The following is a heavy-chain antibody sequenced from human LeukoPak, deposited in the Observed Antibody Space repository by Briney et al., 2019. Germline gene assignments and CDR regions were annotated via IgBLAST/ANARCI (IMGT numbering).Heavy chain of an antibody. CDR1: GFTFSSYG. CDR2: IRYDGSNK. CDR3: ARDPYSGNYGAYYYYYMDV. Sequence: GGSLRLSCAASGFTFSSYGMHWVRQAPGKGLEWVAYIRYDGSNKYYADSVKGRFTISRDNAKNSLFLQMDSLGPEDTAMYFCARDPYSGNYGAYYYYYMDVWGKGTTVTISS. D-gene: IGHD1-26*01. V-gene: IGHV3-30*02. J-gene: IGHJ6*03.